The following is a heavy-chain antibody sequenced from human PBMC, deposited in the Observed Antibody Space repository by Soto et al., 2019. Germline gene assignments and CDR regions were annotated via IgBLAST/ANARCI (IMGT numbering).Heavy chain of an antibody. J-gene: IGHJ4*02. D-gene: IGHD3-9*01. CDR1: GFSLSTSGVG. CDR3: AHRPLSVRYFDWLFDY. CDR2: IYWNDDK. V-gene: IGHV2-5*01. Sequence: ASGPTLVNPTQTLTLTCTFSGFSLSTSGVGVGWIRQPPGKALEWLALIYWNDDKRYSPSLKSRLTITKDTSKNQVVLTMTNMDPVDTATYYCAHRPLSVRYFDWLFDYWGQGTLVTVSS.